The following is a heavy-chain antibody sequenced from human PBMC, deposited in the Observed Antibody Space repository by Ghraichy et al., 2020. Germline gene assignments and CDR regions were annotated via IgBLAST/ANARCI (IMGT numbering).Heavy chain of an antibody. CDR2: IHHTGTT. J-gene: IGHJ4*03. D-gene: IGHD3-9*01. CDR3: ARGGNIFPTSYFDY. Sequence: SETLSLTCSVSGASLSSGDYYWSWIRQPPGKGLEWIGYIHHTGTTFYKPSLKSRVAISLQTSRRRLSLRLSSVTAADTAVYYCARGGNIFPTSYFDYWGHGTLVTVSA. CDR1: GASLSSGDYY. V-gene: IGHV4-30-4*01.